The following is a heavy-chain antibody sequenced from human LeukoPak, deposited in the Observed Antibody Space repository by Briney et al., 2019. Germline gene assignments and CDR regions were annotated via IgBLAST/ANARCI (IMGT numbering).Heavy chain of an antibody. J-gene: IGHJ4*02. CDR1: GFALSCYL. CDR3: ARENFQY. Sequence: GGSLRLCCAASGFALSCYLMQWVRQAPGRGRVWVSRISSDGSTTTYADSVRGRFTTLRDDAKNALYLQMNSLSAEDTAVYYCARENFQYWAQGTLVTVSS. CDR2: ISSDGSTT. V-gene: IGHV3-74*03.